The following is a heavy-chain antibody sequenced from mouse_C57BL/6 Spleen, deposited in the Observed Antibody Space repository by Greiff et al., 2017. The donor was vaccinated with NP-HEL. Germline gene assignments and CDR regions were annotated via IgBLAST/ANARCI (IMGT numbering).Heavy chain of an antibody. Sequence: VPLKESGPELVQPGDSVKISCKASGYAFSSFWMNWVKQRPGKGLEWIGRIYPGAGDTTYNGKFKGKATLTADNSSSTADMQLSSLTSEDSAVYFCARGGEPGCAYWGQGTLVTVSA. J-gene: IGHJ3*01. D-gene: IGHD2-13*01. CDR2: IYPGAGDT. V-gene: IGHV1-82*01. CDR1: GYAFSSFW. CDR3: ARGGEPGCAY.